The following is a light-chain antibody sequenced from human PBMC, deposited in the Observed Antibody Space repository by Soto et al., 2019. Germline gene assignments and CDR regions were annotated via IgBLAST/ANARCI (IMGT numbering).Light chain of an antibody. Sequence: QSALTQPPSASATPGQRVTISCSGSSSNIGINTVNWYQQLPGTAPKLLIYSNNQRPSGVPDRFSGSKSGTSASLAISGLQSEDEADYYCAAWDDSLNCVLFGGGTKLTV. CDR1: SSNIGINT. CDR3: AAWDDSLNCVL. CDR2: SNN. J-gene: IGLJ2*01. V-gene: IGLV1-44*01.